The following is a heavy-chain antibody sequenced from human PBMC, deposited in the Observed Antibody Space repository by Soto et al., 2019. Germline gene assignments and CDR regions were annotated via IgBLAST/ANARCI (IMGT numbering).Heavy chain of an antibody. D-gene: IGHD1-26*01. CDR3: ARSYSGTFYGYDT. V-gene: IGHV4-59*01. Sequence: SETLSLSCTVSGGSISSYHWSWIRQSPGKGLEWIGYVFYTGSTKYNPALKRRVTISVDTSKNQFSLKLSSVSAADTGLYYCARSYSGTFYGYDTWGQGILVTVSS. J-gene: IGHJ5*02. CDR1: GGSISSYH. CDR2: VFYTGST.